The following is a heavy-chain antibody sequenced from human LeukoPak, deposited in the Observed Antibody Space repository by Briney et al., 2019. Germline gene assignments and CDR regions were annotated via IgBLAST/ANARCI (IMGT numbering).Heavy chain of an antibody. J-gene: IGHJ4*02. Sequence: SQTLSLTCTVSGGSVSSGNYFWTWIRQPPGNGLEWIGDIYYSGSINYNPSLKSRLTISVATSKHQSPLNLSSVTAADTAVYYCARPQTRLGIHYWGQGTLVTVSS. CDR2: IYYSGSI. D-gene: IGHD3-16*01. CDR1: GGSVSSGNYF. V-gene: IGHV4-61*01. CDR3: ARPQTRLGIHY.